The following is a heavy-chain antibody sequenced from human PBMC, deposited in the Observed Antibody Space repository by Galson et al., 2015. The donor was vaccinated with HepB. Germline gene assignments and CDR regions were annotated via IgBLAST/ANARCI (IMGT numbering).Heavy chain of an antibody. CDR1: GFSTNY. CDR2: IYSDGST. J-gene: IGHJ3*02. CDR3: ARVVYTSDRVVAFDI. Sequence: SLRLSCAASGFSTNYMSWVRQALGKGLEWVSVIYSDGSTYFGDSVKGRFTISRDNSKNTLYLQMTSLRVEDTAVYYCARVVYTSDRVVAFDIWGRGTMVTVSS. D-gene: IGHD5/OR15-5a*01. V-gene: IGHV3-66*01.